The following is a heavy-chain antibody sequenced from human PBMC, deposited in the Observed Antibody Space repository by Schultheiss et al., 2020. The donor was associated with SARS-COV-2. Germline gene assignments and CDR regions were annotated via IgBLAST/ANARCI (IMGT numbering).Heavy chain of an antibody. CDR3: ARAGWGSGWYYFDY. V-gene: IGHV4-34*01. CDR1: GGSFSGYY. CDR2: IYYSGST. D-gene: IGHD6-19*01. Sequence: SETLSLTCAVYGGSFSGYYWSWIRQPPGKGLEWIGYIYYSGSTYYNPSLKSRVTISVDTSKNQFSLKLSSVTAADTAVYYCARAGWGSGWYYFDYWGQGTLVTVSS. J-gene: IGHJ4*02.